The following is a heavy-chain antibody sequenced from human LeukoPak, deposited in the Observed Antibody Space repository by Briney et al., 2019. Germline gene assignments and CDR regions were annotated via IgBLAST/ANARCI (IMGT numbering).Heavy chain of an antibody. D-gene: IGHD4-11*01. CDR2: ISSSSSYI. V-gene: IGHV3-21*01. CDR3: ARSYDYSWVYYYYGMDV. Sequence: GGSLRLSCAASGFTFSSYSMNWVRQAPGKGLEWVSSISSSSSYIYYADSVKGRFTISRDNAKSSLYLQMNSLRAEDTAVYYCARSYDYSWVYYYYGMDVWGQGTTVTVSS. J-gene: IGHJ6*02. CDR1: GFTFSSYS.